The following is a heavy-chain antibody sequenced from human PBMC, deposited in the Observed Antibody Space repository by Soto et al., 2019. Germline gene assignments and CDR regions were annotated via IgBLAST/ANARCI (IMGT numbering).Heavy chain of an antibody. V-gene: IGHV4-39*01. D-gene: IGHD6-19*01. CDR1: GGSISSSSYY. Sequence: SETLSLTCTVSGGSISSSSYYWGWIRQPPGKGLEWIGSIYYTGITHYNPSLKSRDTISIDTSKNQFSLNLNSVTATDKAVYYCARPARQDTVAGNYWGQAPLVTLSS. J-gene: IGHJ4*02. CDR3: ARPARQDTVAGNY. CDR2: IYYTGIT.